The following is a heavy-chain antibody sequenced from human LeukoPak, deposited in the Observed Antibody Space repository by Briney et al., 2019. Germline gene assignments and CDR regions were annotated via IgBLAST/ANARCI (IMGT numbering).Heavy chain of an antibody. J-gene: IGHJ4*02. CDR1: GFTFTSYW. CDR2: IKQDGSEK. Sequence: PGGSLRLSCAASGFTFTSYWMSWVRQAPGKGLEWVANIKQDGSEKYYVDSVKGRFTISRDNAKNSVYLQMNSLRAEDTAVYYCARIGYSSSSFDYWGQGTLATVSS. V-gene: IGHV3-7*01. D-gene: IGHD6-6*01. CDR3: ARIGYSSSSFDY.